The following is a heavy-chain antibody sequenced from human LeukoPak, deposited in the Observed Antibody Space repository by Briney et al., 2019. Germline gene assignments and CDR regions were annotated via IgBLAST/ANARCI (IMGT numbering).Heavy chain of an antibody. D-gene: IGHD3-22*01. V-gene: IGHV4-4*07. CDR2: IHTSGST. J-gene: IGHJ4*02. Sequence: SETLSLTCTVSGGSISSYYWSWVRQPAAKGLGWIGRIHTSGSTNYNPSLKSRVTMSVDTSKNQFSLKLSSVTAADTAVYYCARGMDSSGDYALDYWGQGTLVTVSS. CDR3: ARGMDSSGDYALDY. CDR1: GGSISSYY.